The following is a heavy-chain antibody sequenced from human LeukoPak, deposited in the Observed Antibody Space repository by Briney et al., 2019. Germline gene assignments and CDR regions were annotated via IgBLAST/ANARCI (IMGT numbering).Heavy chain of an antibody. J-gene: IGHJ4*02. CDR1: GFTFSSYG. V-gene: IGHV3-66*01. CDR2: IYSGGST. CDR3: TTGTYYYDSSGYYYFDY. Sequence: GGSLRLSCAASGFTFSSYGMHWVRQAPGKGLEWVSVIYSGGSTYYADSVKGRFTISRDNSKNTLYLQMNSLRAEDTAVYYCTTGTYYYDSSGYYYFDYWGQGTLVTVSS. D-gene: IGHD3-22*01.